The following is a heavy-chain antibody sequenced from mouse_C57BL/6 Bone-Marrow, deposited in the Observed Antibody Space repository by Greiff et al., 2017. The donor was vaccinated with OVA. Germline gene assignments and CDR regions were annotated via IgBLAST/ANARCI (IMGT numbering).Heavy chain of an antibody. V-gene: IGHV1-55*01. Sequence: VQLQQPGAELVKPGASVKMSCKASGYTFTSYWITWVKQRPGQGLEWIGDIYPGSGSTNYNEKFKSKATLTVDTSSSTAYMQLSSLTSEDSAVYYCARSLYYDDDRWYFDVWGTGTTVTVSS. J-gene: IGHJ1*03. CDR1: GYTFTSYW. CDR3: ARSLYYDDDRWYFDV. D-gene: IGHD2-4*01. CDR2: IYPGSGST.